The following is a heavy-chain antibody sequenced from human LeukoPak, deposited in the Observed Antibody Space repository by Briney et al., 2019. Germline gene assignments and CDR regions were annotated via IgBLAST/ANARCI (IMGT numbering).Heavy chain of an antibody. Sequence: GGSLRLSCAASRFTHSNAWMSGVRQAPGKGLEWVGRIKSKTDGGTKDYGAPVKGRFTISRDDSKNTLDLQMNSMTSEDTAVYYFTTGGPAVPDAIDGVDVWGQGTTVTVSS. D-gene: IGHD2-2*01. CDR1: RFTHSNAW. V-gene: IGHV3-15*01. J-gene: IGHJ6*02. CDR2: IKSKTDGGTK. CDR3: TTGGPAVPDAIDGVDV.